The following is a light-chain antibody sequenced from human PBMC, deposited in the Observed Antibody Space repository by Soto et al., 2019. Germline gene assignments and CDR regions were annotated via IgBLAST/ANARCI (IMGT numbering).Light chain of an antibody. V-gene: IGKV3-20*01. CDR2: GTS. CDR1: QSVSSSY. J-gene: IGKJ2*01. CDR3: QQYGSSPPYT. Sequence: EIVLTQSPGTLSLSPGERATLSCRASQSVSSSYLAWYRQNPGQAPRLLMYGTSNRAGGIPDRFSGSGSGTDFTLTIIRLEPDDFAVYYFQQYGSSPPYTFGQGTKLEIK.